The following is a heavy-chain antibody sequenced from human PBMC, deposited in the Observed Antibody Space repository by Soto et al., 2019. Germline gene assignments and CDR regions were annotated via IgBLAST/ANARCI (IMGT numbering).Heavy chain of an antibody. J-gene: IGHJ6*02. CDR3: AKDSSGYSPRLRHYYYYYGMDV. D-gene: IGHD3-22*01. CDR1: GFTFDDYA. Sequence: GGSLRLSCAASGFTFDDYAMHWVRQAPGKGLEWVSGISWNSGSIGYADAVKGRFTISRDKAKNSLYLQMNSLRAEDTALFYCAKDSSGYSPRLRHYYYYYGMDVWGQGTTVTVSS. CDR2: ISWNSGSI. V-gene: IGHV3-9*01.